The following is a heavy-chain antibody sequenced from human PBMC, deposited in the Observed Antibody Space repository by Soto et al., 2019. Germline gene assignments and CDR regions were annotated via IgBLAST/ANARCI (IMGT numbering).Heavy chain of an antibody. V-gene: IGHV1-2*04. Sequence: ASVKVSCKASGYTFTGYYMHWVRQAPGQGLEWMGWINPNSGGTNYAQKFQGWVTMTRDTSISTAYMELSRLRSDDTAVYYCARGHYGSGSYYYLGYYYYMDVWGKGTTVTVSS. D-gene: IGHD3-10*01. CDR3: ARGHYGSGSYYYLGYYYYMDV. CDR2: INPNSGGT. CDR1: GYTFTGYY. J-gene: IGHJ6*03.